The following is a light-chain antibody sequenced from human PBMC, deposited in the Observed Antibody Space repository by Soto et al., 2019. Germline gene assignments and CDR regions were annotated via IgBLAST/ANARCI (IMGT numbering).Light chain of an antibody. Sequence: EIVLTQSPATLSVSPGGRATLSCRASQSVSSNLAWYQQKPGQAPRLLIYGASTRATGIPARFSGSGSGTEFSLTISSLQPDDFATYYCQHYNSYSEAFGQGTKVDIK. CDR2: GAS. V-gene: IGKV3-15*01. CDR1: QSVSSN. J-gene: IGKJ1*01. CDR3: QHYNSYSEA.